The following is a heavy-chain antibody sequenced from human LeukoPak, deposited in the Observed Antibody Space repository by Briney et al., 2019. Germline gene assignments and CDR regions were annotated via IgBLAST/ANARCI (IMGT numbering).Heavy chain of an antibody. CDR1: GFTFDDYG. D-gene: IGHD3-16*01. V-gene: IGHV3-20*04. J-gene: IGHJ6*03. CDR2: INWNGGST. CDR3: ARVSGGAPDYYYYMDV. Sequence: PGGSLRLSCAASGFTFDDYGMSWVRQAPGKGLEWVSGINWNGGSTGYADSVKGRFTISRDNAKNSLYLQMNSLRAEDTALYYCARVSGGAPDYYYYMDVWGKGTTVTVSS.